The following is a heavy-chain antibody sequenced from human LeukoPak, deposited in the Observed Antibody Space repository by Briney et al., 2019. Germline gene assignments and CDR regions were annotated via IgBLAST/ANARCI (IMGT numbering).Heavy chain of an antibody. D-gene: IGHD6-13*01. CDR2: ISSSSSYI. J-gene: IGHJ5*02. V-gene: IGHV3-21*01. Sequence: GGSLRLSCAASGFTFSSYSMNCVRQAPGKGLEWVSSISSSSSYIYYADSVKGRFTISRDNAKNSLYLQMNSLRAEDTAVYYCAREYSSSWYLNWFDPWGQGTLVTVSS. CDR3: AREYSSSWYLNWFDP. CDR1: GFTFSSYS.